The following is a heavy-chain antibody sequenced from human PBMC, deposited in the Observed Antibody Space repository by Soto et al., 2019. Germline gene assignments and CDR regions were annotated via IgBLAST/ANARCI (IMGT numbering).Heavy chain of an antibody. CDR2: IYYSGST. Sequence: SETLSLTCTVSGGSISSYYWSWIRQPPGKGLEWIGYIYYSGSTNYNPSLKSRVTISVDTSKNQFSLKLSSVTAADTAVYYCARIDGSGSYDWFDPWGQGTLVTVS. J-gene: IGHJ5*02. V-gene: IGHV4-59*01. CDR3: ARIDGSGSYDWFDP. D-gene: IGHD3-10*01. CDR1: GGSISSYY.